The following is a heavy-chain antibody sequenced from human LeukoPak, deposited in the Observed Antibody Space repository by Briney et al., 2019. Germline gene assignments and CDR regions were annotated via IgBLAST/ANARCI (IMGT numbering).Heavy chain of an antibody. CDR3: ARDEAFAFDL. V-gene: IGHV3-48*02. CDR1: GFTFNTYS. CDR2: IGGSGSRI. J-gene: IGHJ3*01. D-gene: IGHD3-3*02. Sequence: GGSLRLSCAASGFTFNTYSMNWVRQAPGKGLEWVSYIGGSGSRIYYADSVKGRITISRDNAKNSLHLQMNSLGDEDTAVYYCARDEAFAFDLWGQGTMVTVSS.